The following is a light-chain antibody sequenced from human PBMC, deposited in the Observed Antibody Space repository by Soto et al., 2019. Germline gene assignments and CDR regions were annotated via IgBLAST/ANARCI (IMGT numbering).Light chain of an antibody. J-gene: IGKJ4*01. CDR3: QPDGSSPLT. CDR2: AAS. CDR1: QSVTSRY. Sequence: EIVLTQSPGTLSLSPGERATLSCRASQSVTSRYLGWYQQKPDQAPRLLIYAASTRATGIPDRFSGSGSGTDFTLTISRLEPEDFAVYYCQPDGSSPLTFGGGTKVEIK. V-gene: IGKV3-20*01.